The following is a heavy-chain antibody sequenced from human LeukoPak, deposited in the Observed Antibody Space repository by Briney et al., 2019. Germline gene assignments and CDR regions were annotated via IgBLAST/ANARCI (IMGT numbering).Heavy chain of an antibody. CDR1: GYTFTSYG. V-gene: IGHV1-18*01. CDR2: FSAYNGNT. D-gene: IGHD3-16*01. Sequence: RASVKVSCKASGYTFTSYGISWVRQAPGQGLEWMGWFSAYNGNTNYAQKLQGRVTMTTDTSTSTAYMELRSLRSDDTAVYYCARDKGELWPGWTYLAYWAKGPLVTVSS. CDR3: ARDKGELWPGWTYLAY. J-gene: IGHJ4*02.